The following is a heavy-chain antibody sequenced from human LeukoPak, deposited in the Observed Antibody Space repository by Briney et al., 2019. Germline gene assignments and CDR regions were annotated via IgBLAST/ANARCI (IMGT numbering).Heavy chain of an antibody. V-gene: IGHV1-69*04. CDR1: GGTVSSYA. CDR2: IIPILGIA. D-gene: IGHD1-7*01. CDR3: ARDRELRPFDY. Sequence: GASVKVSCKASGGTVSSYAISWVRQAPGQGLEWMGRIIPILGIANYAQKFQGRVTSTADKSTSTAYMELISLRSEDTAVYYCARDRELRPFDYWGQGTLVTVSS. J-gene: IGHJ4*02.